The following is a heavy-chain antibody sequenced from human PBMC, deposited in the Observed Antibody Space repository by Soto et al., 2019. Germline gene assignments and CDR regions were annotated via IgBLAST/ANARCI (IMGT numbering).Heavy chain of an antibody. Sequence: PSETLSLTCTVSGGSISSYYWSWIRQPPGKGLEWIGYIYYSGSTNYNPPLKSRVTISVDTSKNQFSLKLSSVTAADTAVYYCARQVGYGDYYYYGMDVWGQGTTVTVSS. CDR1: GGSISSYY. CDR2: IYYSGST. CDR3: ARQVGYGDYYYYGMDV. V-gene: IGHV4-59*08. D-gene: IGHD4-17*01. J-gene: IGHJ6*02.